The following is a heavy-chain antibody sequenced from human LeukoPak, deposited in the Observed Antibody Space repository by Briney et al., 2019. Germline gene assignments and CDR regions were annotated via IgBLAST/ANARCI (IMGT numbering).Heavy chain of an antibody. CDR1: GFSFGSYA. J-gene: IGHJ4*02. V-gene: IGHV3-23*01. D-gene: IGHD2-15*01. CDR3: AKERSTVGTPLFDK. Sequence: GGSLRLSCAAAGFSFGSYAMSWVRQAPGRGLEWVSGISDNGGGTYYGDSVKGRFTISRDNSKNMLYLQMNGLRAEDTALYYCAKERSTVGTPLFDKWGQGNLVNVP. CDR2: ISDNGGGT.